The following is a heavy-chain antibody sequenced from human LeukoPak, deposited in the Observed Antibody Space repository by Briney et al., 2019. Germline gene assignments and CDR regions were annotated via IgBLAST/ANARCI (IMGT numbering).Heavy chain of an antibody. J-gene: IGHJ3*02. D-gene: IGHD6-6*01. V-gene: IGHV1-69*05. Sequence: SVKVSCKASGYTFTSYGISWVRQAPGQGLEWMGGIIPIFGTANYAQKFQGRVTITTDGSTSTAYMELSSLRSEDTAVYYCARGFVSSSTMAFDIWGQGTMVTVSS. CDR2: IIPIFGTA. CDR3: ARGFVSSSTMAFDI. CDR1: GYTFTSYG.